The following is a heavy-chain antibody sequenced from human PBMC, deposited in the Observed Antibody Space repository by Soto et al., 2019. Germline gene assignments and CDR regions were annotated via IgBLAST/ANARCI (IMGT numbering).Heavy chain of an antibody. Sequence: EVQLLESGGGLVQPGGSLRLSCAASGFTFSSYAMSWVRQAPGKGLEWVSAISGSGGSTYYADSVKGRFTISRDNSKNALYLQMDSLRAEDTVVYYCAKEDYGGKITGLDYWGQRTLVAVSS. CDR3: AKEDYGGKITGLDY. D-gene: IGHD4-17*01. J-gene: IGHJ4*02. CDR1: GFTFSSYA. CDR2: ISGSGGST. V-gene: IGHV3-23*01.